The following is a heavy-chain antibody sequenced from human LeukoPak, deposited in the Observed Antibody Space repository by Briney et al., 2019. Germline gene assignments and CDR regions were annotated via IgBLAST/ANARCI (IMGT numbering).Heavy chain of an antibody. CDR3: ARGNRGSDIYGSGSYYKGRWFDP. J-gene: IGHJ5*02. Sequence: SETLSLTCAVYGGSFSGYYWSWIRQPPGKGLEWMGEINHSGSTNYKPSLKSRVTISVDTSKKQFSLNLSSVTAADTAVYYCARGNRGSDIYGSGSYYKGRWFDPWGQGTLVTVSS. V-gene: IGHV4-34*01. CDR1: GGSFSGYY. CDR2: INHSGST. D-gene: IGHD3-10*01.